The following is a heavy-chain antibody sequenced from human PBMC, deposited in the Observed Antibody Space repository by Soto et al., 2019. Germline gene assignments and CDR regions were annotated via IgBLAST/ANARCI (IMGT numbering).Heavy chain of an antibody. CDR3: ARDMGGYSYVVNYYYGMDV. V-gene: IGHV3-33*01. CDR1: GFTFSSYG. Sequence: GGSLRLSCAASGFTFSSYGMHWVRQAPGKGLEWVAVIWYDGSNKYYADSVKGRFTISRDNSKNTLYLQMNSLRAEDTAVYYCARDMGGYSYVVNYYYGMDVWGQGTTVTVSS. CDR2: IWYDGSNK. J-gene: IGHJ6*02. D-gene: IGHD5-18*01.